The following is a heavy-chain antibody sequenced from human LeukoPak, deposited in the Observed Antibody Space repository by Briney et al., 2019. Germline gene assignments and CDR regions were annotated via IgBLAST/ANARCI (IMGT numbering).Heavy chain of an antibody. V-gene: IGHV3-9*01. D-gene: IGHD1-26*01. CDR3: AKDMAVGATTVDGMDV. Sequence: GGSLRLSCAASGYTFDDYAMHWVRQAPGKGLEGVSGKSWNSSSIGYADSVKGRFTISRDSAKNSLYLQMNSLRAEDTALYYCAKDMAVGATTVDGMDVWGQGTTVTVSS. CDR1: GYTFDDYA. J-gene: IGHJ6*02. CDR2: KSWNSSSI.